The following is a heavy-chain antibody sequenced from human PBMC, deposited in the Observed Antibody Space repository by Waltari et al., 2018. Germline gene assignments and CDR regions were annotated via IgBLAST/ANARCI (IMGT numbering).Heavy chain of an antibody. J-gene: IGHJ3*02. D-gene: IGHD3-16*01. CDR2: IFYSGYSYYNPP. Sequence: QLQLQESGPGLVKPSETLSLTCTVSGGSVGSINSYWGWIRQPPGKGLEWIGTIFYSGYSYYNPPYYNPSLKSRVTISVDTSRNHFSLKMNSVTAADTAVYYCARPQPYGASQGDAFDIWGQGTMVAVSS. CDR3: ARPQPYGASQGDAFDI. V-gene: IGHV4-39*01. CDR1: GGSVGSINSY.